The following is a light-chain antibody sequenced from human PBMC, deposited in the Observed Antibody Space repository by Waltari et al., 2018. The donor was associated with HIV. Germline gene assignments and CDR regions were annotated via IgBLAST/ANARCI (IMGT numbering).Light chain of an antibody. CDR2: GAS. J-gene: IGKJ2*01. V-gene: IGKV3-20*01. CDR3: HQYGISPYT. CDR1: QSVSSSF. Sequence: EIVLTQSPGTLSLSPGERATLSCRASQSVSSSFLAWYQQRPGQAPRLLIYGASDRATGIPDRFSGSGSGTDFTLTISRLEPEDFAVYYCHQYGISPYTFGQGTKLEIK.